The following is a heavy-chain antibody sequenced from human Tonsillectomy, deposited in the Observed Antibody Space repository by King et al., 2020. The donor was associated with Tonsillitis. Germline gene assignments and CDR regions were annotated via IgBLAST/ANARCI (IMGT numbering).Heavy chain of an antibody. CDR1: GFTFSNYC. Sequence: VQLVESGGGLVQPGGSLRLSCAASGFTFSNYCMSWVRQAPGKGLEWVANIEQDGNKKYYVDSVKGRFTISRDNAKNSLYLQMNSLRAEDTAEYYCARSTYSSGWRYWYFDLWGRGTLVIVSS. V-gene: IGHV3-7*03. CDR3: ARSTYSSGWRYWYFDL. D-gene: IGHD6-19*01. CDR2: IEQDGNKK. J-gene: IGHJ2*01.